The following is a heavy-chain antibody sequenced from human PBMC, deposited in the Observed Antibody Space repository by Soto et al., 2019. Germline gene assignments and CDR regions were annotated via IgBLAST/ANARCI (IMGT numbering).Heavy chain of an antibody. CDR2: IDPSDSYT. CDR1: GYSFTSYW. V-gene: IGHV5-10-1*01. Sequence: PGESLKISCKGSGYSFTSYWISWVRQMPGKGLEWMGRIDPSDSYTNYSPSFQGHVTISADKSISTAYLQWSSLKASDTAMYYCAGPGGSGSHDHNRMDVWGQGTTVTVSS. J-gene: IGHJ6*02. D-gene: IGHD3-10*01. CDR3: AGPGGSGSHDHNRMDV.